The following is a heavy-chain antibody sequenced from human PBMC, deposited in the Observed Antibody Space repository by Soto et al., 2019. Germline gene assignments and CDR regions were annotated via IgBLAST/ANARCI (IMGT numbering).Heavy chain of an antibody. D-gene: IGHD6-6*01. J-gene: IGHJ5*02. CDR3: ARVHTVEYSSSGGWFDP. CDR2: TYYRSKWYN. Sequence: SKTLSLTCAISGDSVSSNNAAWNWIRQSPSRGLEWLGRTYYRSKWYNDYAVSVKSRIAINPDTSKNQFSLQLNSVTPEDTAVYYCARVHTVEYSSSGGWFDPWGQGTLVTV. V-gene: IGHV6-1*01. CDR1: GDSVSSNNAA.